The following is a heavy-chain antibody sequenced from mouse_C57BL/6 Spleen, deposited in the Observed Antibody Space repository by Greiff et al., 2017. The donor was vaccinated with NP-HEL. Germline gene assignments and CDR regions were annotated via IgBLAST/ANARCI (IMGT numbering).Heavy chain of an antibody. J-gene: IGHJ3*01. CDR2: IYPGDGDT. D-gene: IGHD1-1*01. V-gene: IGHV1-82*01. CDR1: GYAFSSSW. Sequence: VQLVESGPELVKPGASVKISCKASGYAFSSSWMNWVKQRPGKGLEWIGRIYPGDGDTNYNGKFKGKATLTADKSSSTAYMQLSSLTSEDSAVYICARAHGSSYGGFAYWGQGTLVTVSA. CDR3: ARAHGSSYGGFAY.